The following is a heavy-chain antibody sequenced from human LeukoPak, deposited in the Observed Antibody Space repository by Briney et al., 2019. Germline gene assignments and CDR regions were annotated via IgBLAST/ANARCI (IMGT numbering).Heavy chain of an antibody. V-gene: IGHV3-9*01. Sequence: GGSLRLSCAASGFTFSSYSMNWVRQAPGKGLEWVSGIYLETGGMDYADSVKGRFIISRDKAKNPLFLHMNSLRIEDTAFYYCVKDMEPGGSGNWGQGTLVTVSS. CDR3: VKDMEPGGSGN. CDR2: IYLETGGM. J-gene: IGHJ4*02. D-gene: IGHD3-10*01. CDR1: GFTFSSYS.